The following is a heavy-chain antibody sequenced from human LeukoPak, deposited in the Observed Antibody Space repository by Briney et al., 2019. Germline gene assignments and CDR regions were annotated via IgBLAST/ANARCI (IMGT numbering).Heavy chain of an antibody. D-gene: IGHD4-17*01. Sequence: PGGSLRLSCAASGFTLADSAMHWVRQAPGKGLEWVSGISWNSGSIGYADSVKGRFTNSRDTAKNSRYLQMNSWRAEDTALYYCAKGLAPPYGDYPHDAFDIWGQGTMVTVSS. CDR2: ISWNSGSI. V-gene: IGHV3-9*01. J-gene: IGHJ3*02. CDR1: GFTLADSA. CDR3: AKGLAPPYGDYPHDAFDI.